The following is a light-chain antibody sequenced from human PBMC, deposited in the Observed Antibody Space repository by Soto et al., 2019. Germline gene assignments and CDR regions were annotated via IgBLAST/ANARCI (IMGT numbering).Light chain of an antibody. J-gene: IGKJ5*01. CDR2: DAS. V-gene: IGKV3D-20*02. CDR1: QTVRNNY. Sequence: EIVLTQSPGTLSLSPGERATLSCRASQTVRNNYLAWYQQKPGQAPRLLIYDASSRATGIPDRFSGSGSGTDFTLTISRLEPEDFAVYYCQQRSNWPITFGQGTRLEIK. CDR3: QQRSNWPIT.